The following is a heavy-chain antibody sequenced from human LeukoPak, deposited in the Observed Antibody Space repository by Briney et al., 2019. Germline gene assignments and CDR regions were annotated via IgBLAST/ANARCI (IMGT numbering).Heavy chain of an antibody. CDR2: MNPNSGNT. J-gene: IGHJ4*02. CDR3: ARGLGNDGIFDY. Sequence: GASLKVSCKASGYTFTSYDINWVRQATGQGLEWMGWMNPNSGNTGYAEKFQGRVTMTRNTSKSTAYMELSSLRAEDTAVYYCARGLGNDGIFDYWGQGTLVTVSS. CDR1: GYTFTSYD. D-gene: IGHD1-1*01. V-gene: IGHV1-8*01.